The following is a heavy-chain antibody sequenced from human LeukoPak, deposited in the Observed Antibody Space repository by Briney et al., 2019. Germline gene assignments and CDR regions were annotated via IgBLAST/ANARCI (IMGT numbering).Heavy chain of an antibody. CDR2: IRYDGSNK. CDR3: AKDRDGRTMIKDAFDI. J-gene: IGHJ3*02. Sequence: GGSLRLSCAASGFTFSSYSMNWVRQAPGKGLEWVAFIRYDGSNKYYADSVKGRFTISRDNSKNTLYLQMNSLRAEDTAVYYCAKDRDGRTMIKDAFDIWGQGTMVTVSS. CDR1: GFTFSSYS. V-gene: IGHV3-30*02. D-gene: IGHD3-16*01.